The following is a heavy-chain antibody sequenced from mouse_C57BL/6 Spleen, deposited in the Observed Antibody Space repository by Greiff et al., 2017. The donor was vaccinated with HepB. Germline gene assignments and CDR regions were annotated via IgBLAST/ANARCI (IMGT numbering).Heavy chain of an antibody. CDR2: INPNNGGT. CDR3: ARDYRRAMDY. D-gene: IGHD5-5*01. Sequence: EVQLQQSGPELVKPGASVKIPCKASGYTFTDYNMDWVKQSHGKSLEWIGDINPNNGGTIYNQKFKGKATLTVDKSSSTADMELRSLTSEDTAVYYCARDYRRAMDYWGQGTSVTVSS. J-gene: IGHJ4*01. V-gene: IGHV1-18*01. CDR1: GYTFTDYN.